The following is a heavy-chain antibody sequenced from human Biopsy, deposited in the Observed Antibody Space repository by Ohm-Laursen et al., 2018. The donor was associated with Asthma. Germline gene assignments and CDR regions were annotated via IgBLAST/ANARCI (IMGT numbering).Heavy chain of an antibody. V-gene: IGHV4-31*03. J-gene: IGHJ5*02. CDR3: ARTTYGHDGFDP. Sequence: TLSLTCTVSGGSINIGDYYWRWIRQHPVKGLEWIGHIYYRGSTYYNPPLKSRVSISLDTSKNQFSLSLTSVTAADTAVYYCARTTYGHDGFDPWGQGTLVTVSS. CDR2: IYYRGST. D-gene: IGHD4-17*01. CDR1: GGSINIGDYY.